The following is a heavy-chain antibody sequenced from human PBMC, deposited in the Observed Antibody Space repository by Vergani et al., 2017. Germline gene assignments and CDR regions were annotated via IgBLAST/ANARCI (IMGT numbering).Heavy chain of an antibody. J-gene: IGHJ2*01. CDR2: ISGSGGTT. D-gene: IGHD4-23*01. V-gene: IGHV3-23*04. Sequence: MQLVESGGGVVQPGRSLRLSCAASGFTFSSYAMSWVRQAPGKGLEGVSAISGSGGTTYYADPVKGRFTISRDNSKNTLYLQMNSLRAEDTAVYYCARGGSVVTTSYWYFDLWGRGTLVTVSS. CDR1: GFTFSSYA. CDR3: ARGGSVVTTSYWYFDL.